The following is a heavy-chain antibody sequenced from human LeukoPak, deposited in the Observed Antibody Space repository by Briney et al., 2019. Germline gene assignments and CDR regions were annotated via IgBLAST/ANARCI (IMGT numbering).Heavy chain of an antibody. V-gene: IGHV1-8*01. CDR3: ARGRLTTVTTWYYHGMDV. CDR1: GYTFTSYD. CDR2: MNPNSGNT. D-gene: IGHD4-17*01. Sequence: ASEKVSCKASGYTFTSYDINWVRQATGQGPEWMGWMNPNSGNTGYGQKFQGRVTMTRDTSISTAYMELRSLRSEDTAVYYRARGRLTTVTTWYYHGMDVWGQGTTVTVSS. J-gene: IGHJ6*02.